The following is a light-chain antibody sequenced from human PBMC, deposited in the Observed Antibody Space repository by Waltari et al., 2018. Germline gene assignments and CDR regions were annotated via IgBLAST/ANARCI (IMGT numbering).Light chain of an antibody. CDR1: QSISRF. J-gene: IGKJ1*01. Sequence: EIMLTQSPGTLSLSPGERATLSCRASQSISRFLAWYQQKPGHAPRLLIYDTSTRATGIPDRFSGSGSGTDFSLTISRREPEDFAVYYCQKYGTLPATFGQGTKVEIK. CDR3: QKYGTLPAT. V-gene: IGKV3-20*01. CDR2: DTS.